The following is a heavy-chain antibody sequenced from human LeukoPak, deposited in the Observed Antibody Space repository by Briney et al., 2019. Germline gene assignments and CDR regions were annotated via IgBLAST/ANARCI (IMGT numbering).Heavy chain of an antibody. D-gene: IGHD3-10*01. CDR2: IIPIFGTA. CDR1: GGTFSSYA. CDR3: AREFGELYGYYYMDV. V-gene: IGHV1-69*13. J-gene: IGHJ6*03. Sequence: GASVKVSCKASGGTFSSYAVSWVRQAPGQGLEWMGGIIPIFGTANYAQKLQGRVTITADESTSTAYMELSSLRSEDTAVYYCAREFGELYGYYYMDVWGKGTTVTVSS.